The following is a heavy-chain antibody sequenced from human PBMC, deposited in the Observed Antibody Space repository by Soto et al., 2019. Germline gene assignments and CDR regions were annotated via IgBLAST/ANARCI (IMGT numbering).Heavy chain of an antibody. V-gene: IGHV3-21*02. CDR1: GFSIKTYS. Sequence: DVQLVESGGGLVKPGGSLRLSCSASGFSIKTYSMNWVRQAPGKGLEWVSAISSSGSHIYYADAVKGRFTISRDNANNAVFLQMNSLRAEDTAMYYCTRDEAAYSRSWHDFWGQGTLVAVSS. J-gene: IGHJ4*02. CDR3: TRDEAAYSRSWHDF. CDR2: ISSSGSHI. D-gene: IGHD2-21*01.